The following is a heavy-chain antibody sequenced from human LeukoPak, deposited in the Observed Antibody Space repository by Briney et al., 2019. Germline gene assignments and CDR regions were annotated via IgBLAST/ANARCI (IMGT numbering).Heavy chain of an antibody. D-gene: IGHD6-13*01. CDR2: MNPNSGNT. J-gene: IGHJ5*02. CDR1: GYTFTSYD. CDR3: ARDGDENSSSWSWFDP. Sequence: ASVKVSCKASGYTFTSYDINWVRQATGQGLGWMGWMNPNSGNTGYAQKFQGRVTMTRNTSISTAYMELSSLRSEDTAVYYCARDGDENSSSWSWFDPWGQGTLVTVSS. V-gene: IGHV1-8*01.